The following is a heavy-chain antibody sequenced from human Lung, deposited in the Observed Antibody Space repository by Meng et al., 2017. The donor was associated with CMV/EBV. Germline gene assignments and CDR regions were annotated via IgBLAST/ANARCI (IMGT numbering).Heavy chain of an antibody. V-gene: IGHV3-33*06. CDR1: GFTFSTYG. CDR3: VKVDDFWSGYYGSYYYAMDV. Sequence: GESXKISXAASGFTFSTYGMHWVRQAPGKGLEWVALIWYDGSKKWYADSVKGRFTISRDSSKNTLYLQMNSLRAEDTAVYYCVKVDDFWSGYYGSYYYAMDVWGQGTTVTVSS. D-gene: IGHD3-3*01. CDR2: IWYDGSKK. J-gene: IGHJ6*02.